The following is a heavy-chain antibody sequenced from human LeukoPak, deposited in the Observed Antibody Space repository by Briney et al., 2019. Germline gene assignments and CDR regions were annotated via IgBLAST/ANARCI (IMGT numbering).Heavy chain of an antibody. V-gene: IGHV3-48*02. CDR2: ISGSGDTT. CDR3: ARAEDFDY. CDR1: GFTFSSYA. Sequence: HSGGSLRLSCGVSGFTFSSYAMTWVRQAPGKGLEWVSYISGSGDTTFYADSAQGRFTVSRDNAKNSLYLQMNSLRDEDTAVYYCARAEDFDYWGQGTLVTVSS. J-gene: IGHJ4*02.